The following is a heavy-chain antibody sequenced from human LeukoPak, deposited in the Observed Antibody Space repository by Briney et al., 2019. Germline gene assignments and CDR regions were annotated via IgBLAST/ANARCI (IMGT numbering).Heavy chain of an antibody. CDR3: ARAYSSSWYWFDP. CDR2: IYYSGST. V-gene: IGHV4-59*08. J-gene: IGHJ5*02. CDR1: GGSISSYY. D-gene: IGHD6-13*01. Sequence: SETLSLTCTVSGGSISSYYWSWIRQPPGKGLEWIGYIYYSGSTNYNPSLKCRVTISVDTSKNQFSLKLSSVTAADTAVYYCARAYSSSWYWFDPWGQGTLVTVSS.